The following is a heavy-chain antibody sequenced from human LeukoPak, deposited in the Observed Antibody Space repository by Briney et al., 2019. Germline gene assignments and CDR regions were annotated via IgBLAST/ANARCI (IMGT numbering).Heavy chain of an antibody. D-gene: IGHD5-12*01. CDR2: LYYSGNT. Sequence: SETLSLTCTVSGGSISSTNYYWAWIRQPPGKGLEWIGTLYYSGNTYYNPSLKSRVTISVDTSKNQFALKLDSVTAADTAVYYCASNLSGYNSFDYWGQGTLVTPSS. CDR3: ASNLSGYNSFDY. V-gene: IGHV4-39*01. CDR1: GGSISSTNYY. J-gene: IGHJ4*02.